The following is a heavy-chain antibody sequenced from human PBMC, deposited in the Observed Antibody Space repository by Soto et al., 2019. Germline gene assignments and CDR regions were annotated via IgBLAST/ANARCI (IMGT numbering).Heavy chain of an antibody. J-gene: IGHJ5*02. CDR2: TYYRSKWYN. V-gene: IGHV6-1*01. CDR1: GESVSSNSAA. CDR3: ARDGKIAAAGTWVANNWFDP. Sequence: SQTLSLTCAISGESVSSNSAAWNWNRQSPSRGLEWLGRTYYRSKWYNDYAVSVKSRITINPDTSKNQFSLQLNSVTPEDTAVYYCARDGKIAAAGTWVANNWFDPWGQGTLVTVSS. D-gene: IGHD6-13*01.